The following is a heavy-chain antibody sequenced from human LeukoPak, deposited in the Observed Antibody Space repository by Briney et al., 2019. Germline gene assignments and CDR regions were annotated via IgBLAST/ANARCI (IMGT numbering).Heavy chain of an antibody. Sequence: PGGSLRLSCAASGFTFSSYSMNWVRQAPGKGLEWVSYISSSSSTIYYADSVKGRFTISRDNSKNTLYLQMNSLRAEDTAVYYCAKDEGFTMIVVDPQYYFDYWGQGTLVTVSS. CDR3: AKDEGFTMIVVDPQYYFDY. D-gene: IGHD3-22*01. CDR2: ISSSSSTI. CDR1: GFTFSSYS. J-gene: IGHJ4*02. V-gene: IGHV3-48*01.